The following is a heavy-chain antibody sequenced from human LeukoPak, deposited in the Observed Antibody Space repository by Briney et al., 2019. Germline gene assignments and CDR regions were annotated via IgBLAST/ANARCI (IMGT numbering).Heavy chain of an antibody. CDR3: ARGGDGYNVYYFDY. Sequence: SETLSLTCTVSGGSISSYYGSWIRQPPGKGLEWIGYIYYSGSTNYNPSLKSRVTISVDTSKNQFSLKLSSVTAADTAVYYCARGGDGYNVYYFDYWGQGTLVTVSS. J-gene: IGHJ4*02. CDR2: IYYSGST. D-gene: IGHD5-24*01. CDR1: GGSISSYY. V-gene: IGHV4-59*08.